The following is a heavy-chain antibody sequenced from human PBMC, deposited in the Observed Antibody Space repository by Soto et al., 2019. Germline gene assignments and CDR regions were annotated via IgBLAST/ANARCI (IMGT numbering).Heavy chain of an antibody. V-gene: IGHV4-4*02. CDR1: GDSISIGGW. D-gene: IGHD5-12*01. CDR3: AKDGPDGYNLGY. Sequence: QVQLQESGPGLVKPSGTLFLICTVCGDSISIGGWWSWVRQPPGKGLEWIGEIHNSGSTNYNPSLKSRVSISVDKSNNQFSLKLTSVTAADTAVYYCAKDGPDGYNLGYWGQGTLVTVSP. J-gene: IGHJ4*02. CDR2: IHNSGST.